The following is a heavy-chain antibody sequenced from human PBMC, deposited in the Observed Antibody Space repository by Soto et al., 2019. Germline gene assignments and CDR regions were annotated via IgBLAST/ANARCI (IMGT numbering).Heavy chain of an antibody. CDR1: GGSFTSNNW. J-gene: IGHJ4*02. CDR3: ASRDPGTSVDY. V-gene: IGHV4-4*02. Sequence: QVQLQESGPGLVKPSGTLSLTCAVSGGSFTSNNWWTWVRQPPGQGLEWIGEIYRTGSTNYNPSLMSRVTISLDKSENQFSLKVPSLTAADTAVYYCASRDPGTSVDYWGQGTLVTVSS. CDR2: IYRTGST. D-gene: IGHD1-7*01.